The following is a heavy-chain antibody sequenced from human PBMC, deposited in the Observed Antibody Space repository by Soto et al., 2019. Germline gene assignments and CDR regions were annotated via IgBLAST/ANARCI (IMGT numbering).Heavy chain of an antibody. Sequence: QVKLVQSGTEVKKPGSSVKVSCKASGDTFSFYTNNWVRQAPGLGLEWVGRINPIVSMSNYAQKFQGRVSMTADKSTSTAYMELRSLRSDDTAMYFCAASYGSGYRAFDYWGQGALVIVSS. CDR1: GDTFSFYT. D-gene: IGHD3-10*01. J-gene: IGHJ4*02. V-gene: IGHV1-69*02. CDR3: AASYGSGYRAFDY. CDR2: INPIVSMS.